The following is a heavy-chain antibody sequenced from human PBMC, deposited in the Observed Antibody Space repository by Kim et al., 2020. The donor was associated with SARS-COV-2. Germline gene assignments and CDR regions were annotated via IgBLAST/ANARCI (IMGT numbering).Heavy chain of an antibody. V-gene: IGHV4-59*08. CDR2: IYYSGST. D-gene: IGHD3-9*01. CDR3: ATSKAYYDILTGYLHPYYFDY. CDR1: GGSISSYY. Sequence: SETLSLTCTVSGGSISSYYWSWIRQPPGKGLEWIGYIYYSGSTNYNPSLKSRVTISVDTSKNQFSLKLSSVTAADTAVYYCATSKAYYDILTGYLHPYYFDYWGQGTLVTVSS. J-gene: IGHJ4*02.